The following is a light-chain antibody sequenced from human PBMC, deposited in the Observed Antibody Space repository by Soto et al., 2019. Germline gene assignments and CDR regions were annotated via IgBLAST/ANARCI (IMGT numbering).Light chain of an antibody. Sequence: EIVLPQSPATLSLSPRERATLSCTASQSISTYLAWYQQKTGRAPRLLIYGASTRATGLPARCSGSGAGTEVTPTTISRQAEEFAAYYCQQQGSSPITFGQGTRLEIK. J-gene: IGKJ5*01. V-gene: IGKV3-11*01. CDR2: GAS. CDR1: QSISTY. CDR3: QQQGSSPIT.